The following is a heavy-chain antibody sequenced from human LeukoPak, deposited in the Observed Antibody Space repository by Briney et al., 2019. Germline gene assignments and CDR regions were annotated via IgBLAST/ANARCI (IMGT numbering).Heavy chain of an antibody. J-gene: IGHJ4*02. CDR3: ARDLFDDYSLDY. D-gene: IGHD3-16*01. CDR1: GLTFSSYW. V-gene: IGHV3-74*01. Sequence: PGGSLRLSCAASGLTFSSYWMHWVRQAPGKGLVWVSRINSDGSSTTYADSVKGRFTISRDNAKNSLYLQMNSLRAEDTAVYYCARDLFDDYSLDYWGQGTLVTVSS. CDR2: INSDGSST.